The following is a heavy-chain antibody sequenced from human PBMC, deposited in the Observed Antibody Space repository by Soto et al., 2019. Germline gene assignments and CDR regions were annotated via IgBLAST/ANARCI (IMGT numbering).Heavy chain of an antibody. CDR3: AGQLARNYYYGMDV. CDR1: GGYISSYD. Sequence: PSETLSLTCTVSGGYISSYDWSWIRQPPGKGLEWIGYIYYSGSTNYNPSLKSRVTISVDTSKNQFSLKLSSVTAADTAVYYCAGQLARNYYYGMDVWGQGTTVTVSS. V-gene: IGHV4-59*01. CDR2: IYYSGST. D-gene: IGHD6-6*01. J-gene: IGHJ6*02.